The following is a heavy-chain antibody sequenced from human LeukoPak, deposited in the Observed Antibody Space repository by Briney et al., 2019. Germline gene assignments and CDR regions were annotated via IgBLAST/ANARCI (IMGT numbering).Heavy chain of an antibody. CDR1: GGSISSYY. J-gene: IGHJ6*03. V-gene: IGHV4-59*01. Sequence: SETLSLTCTVSGGSISSYYWSWLRQPPGKGLEWIGYIYYSGSTNYNPSLKSRVTISVDTSKNQFSLKLSSVTAADTAVYYCARDGPTDYMDVWGKGTAVTISS. CDR3: ARDGPTDYMDV. CDR2: IYYSGST.